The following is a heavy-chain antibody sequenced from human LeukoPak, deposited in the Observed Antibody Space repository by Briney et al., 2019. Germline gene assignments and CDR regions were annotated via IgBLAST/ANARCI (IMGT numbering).Heavy chain of an antibody. J-gene: IGHJ4*02. D-gene: IGHD3-22*01. V-gene: IGHV1-2*02. CDR2: INPNSGGT. Sequence: ASVTVSFKASVYTFTVYYMHWVRQAPGQGLEGMGWINPNSGGTNYAQKFQGRVTMTRDTSISTAYMELSRLRSDDTAVYYCARGHYYDSSGYYYGDYWGQGTLVTVSS. CDR1: VYTFTVYY. CDR3: ARGHYYDSSGYYYGDY.